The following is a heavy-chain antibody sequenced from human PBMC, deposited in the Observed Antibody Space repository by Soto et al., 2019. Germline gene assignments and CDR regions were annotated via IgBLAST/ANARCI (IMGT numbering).Heavy chain of an antibody. V-gene: IGHV3-23*01. CDR3: AKSHDTYYYDSSGYYFSLRGLTFDY. CDR1: GFTFSSYA. J-gene: IGHJ4*02. D-gene: IGHD3-22*01. Sequence: GGSLRLSCAASGFTFSSYAMSWVHQAPGKGLEWVSAISGSGGSTYYADSVKGRFTISRDNSKNTLYLQMNSLRAEDTAVYYCAKSHDTYYYDSSGYYFSLRGLTFDYWGQGTLVTVSS. CDR2: ISGSGGST.